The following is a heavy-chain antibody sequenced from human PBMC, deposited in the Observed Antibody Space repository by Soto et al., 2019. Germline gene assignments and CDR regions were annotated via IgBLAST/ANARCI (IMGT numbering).Heavy chain of an antibody. V-gene: IGHV3-23*01. CDR2: ISGSGGST. CDR3: ARDPTTVTTPRFDY. J-gene: IGHJ4*02. D-gene: IGHD4-17*01. Sequence: GGSLRLSCAASGFTFSSYAMSWVRQAPGKGLEWVSAISGSGGSTYYADSVKGRFSISRDNSKNTLYLQMNSLRAEDTAVYYCARDPTTVTTPRFDYWGQGTLVTVSS. CDR1: GFTFSSYA.